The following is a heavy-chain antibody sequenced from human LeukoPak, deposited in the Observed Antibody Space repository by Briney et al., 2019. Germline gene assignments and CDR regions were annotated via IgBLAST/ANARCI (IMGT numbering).Heavy chain of an antibody. J-gene: IGHJ4*02. D-gene: IGHD3-22*01. Sequence: GASVKVSCKASGYTSTSYAMNWVRQAPGQGLEWMGWINTNTGNPTYAQGFTGRFVFSLDTSVSTAYLQISSLKAEDTAVYYCARDPVYYYDEYYFDYWGQGTLVTVSS. CDR1: GYTSTSYA. CDR2: INTNTGNP. V-gene: IGHV7-4-1*02. CDR3: ARDPVYYYDEYYFDY.